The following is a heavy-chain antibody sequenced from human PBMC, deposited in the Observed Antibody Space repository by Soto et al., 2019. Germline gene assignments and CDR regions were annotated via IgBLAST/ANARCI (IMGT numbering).Heavy chain of an antibody. Sequence: GESLKISCKGSGYSFTSYWIGWVRHMPGKGLEWMGIIYPGDSDTRYSPSFQGQVTISADKSISTAYLQWSSLKASDTAMYYCARRVGYCSSTSCYTWDYYYCKHVSGQATTVTVS. CDR3: ARRVGYCSSTSCYTWDYYYCKHV. V-gene: IGHV5-51*01. CDR1: GYSFTSYW. CDR2: IYPGDSDT. D-gene: IGHD2-2*02. J-gene: IGHJ6*02.